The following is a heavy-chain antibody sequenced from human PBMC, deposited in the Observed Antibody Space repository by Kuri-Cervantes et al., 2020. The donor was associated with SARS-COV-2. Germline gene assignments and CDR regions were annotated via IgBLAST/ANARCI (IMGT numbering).Heavy chain of an antibody. CDR3: ARGPWGYCSSTSCFSFDY. J-gene: IGHJ4*02. Sequence: GGSLRLSCAASGFTFSSYWMSWVRQAPGKGLEWVANIKQDGSEKYYVDSVKGRFTISRDNAKNTLYLQMNSLRAEDTAVYYCARGPWGYCSSTSCFSFDYWGQGTLVTVPS. D-gene: IGHD2-2*01. CDR2: IKQDGSEK. V-gene: IGHV3-7*01. CDR1: GFTFSSYW.